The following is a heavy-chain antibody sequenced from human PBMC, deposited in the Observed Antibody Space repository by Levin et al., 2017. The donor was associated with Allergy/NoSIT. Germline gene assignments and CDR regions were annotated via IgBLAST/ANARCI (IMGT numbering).Heavy chain of an antibody. D-gene: IGHD3-10*01. J-gene: IGHJ5*01. Sequence: GESLKISCAASGFTVSTNYMNWVRQAPGKGLEWVSVIYSSGNIYYADSVKGRFTTSRDTSRNTLYLQMNTLTVEDTAIYYCARDRFLDGSASGGWLDSWGQGTLVTVAS. V-gene: IGHV3-53*01. CDR1: GFTVSTNY. CDR3: ARDRFLDGSASGGWLDS. CDR2: IYSSGNI.